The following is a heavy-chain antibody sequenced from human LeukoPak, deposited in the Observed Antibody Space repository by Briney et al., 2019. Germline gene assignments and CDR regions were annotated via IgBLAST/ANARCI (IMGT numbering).Heavy chain of an antibody. D-gene: IGHD3-10*01. CDR3: ARDVQPYGSGSYYTYYYGMDV. CDR2: ISSSGSTI. J-gene: IGHJ6*04. V-gene: IGHV3-48*03. CDR1: GFTFSSYE. Sequence: GGSLRLSCAASGFTFSSYEMNWVRQAPGKGLEWVPYISSSGSTIYYADSVKGRFTISRDNAKNSLYLQMNSLRAEDTAVYYCARDVQPYGSGSYYTYYYGMDVWGKGATVTVSS.